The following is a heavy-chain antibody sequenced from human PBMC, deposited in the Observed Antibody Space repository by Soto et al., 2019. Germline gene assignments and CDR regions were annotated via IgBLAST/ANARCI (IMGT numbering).Heavy chain of an antibody. V-gene: IGHV3-7*03. CDR1: GISTSSYW. J-gene: IGHJ4*02. CDR3: AREPNPFEYPMYYFDY. CDR2: IKKDGSEK. D-gene: IGHD2-2*01. Sequence: GGSLRLSCAASGISTSSYWMGWVRQAPGRGLEWVASIKKDGSEKYYVDSVKGRFTISRDNAKNSLYLQMNSLRAEDTAVYYCAREPNPFEYPMYYFDYWGQGTLVTVSS.